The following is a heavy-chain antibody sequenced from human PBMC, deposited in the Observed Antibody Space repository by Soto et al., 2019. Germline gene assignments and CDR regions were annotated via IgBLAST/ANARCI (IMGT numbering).Heavy chain of an antibody. V-gene: IGHV4-31*03. D-gene: IGHD3-10*01. Sequence: QVQLQESGPGLVKPSQTLSLICTVSGGSISSGGYYWSWIRQHPGKGLEWIVHIYYSGSSYYNPSLKSRVTISVDTSKNQFSLKLSSVTAADTAVYYCARAPGVRVDYWGQGTLVTVSS. J-gene: IGHJ4*02. CDR1: GGSISSGGYY. CDR3: ARAPGVRVDY. CDR2: IYYSGSS.